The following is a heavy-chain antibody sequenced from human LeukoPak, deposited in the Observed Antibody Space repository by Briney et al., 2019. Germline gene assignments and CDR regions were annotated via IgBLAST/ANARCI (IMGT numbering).Heavy chain of an antibody. CDR3: ARDGCTTTSCFDY. Sequence: PGGSLRLSCAASGFTFNIYGMHWVRQAPGKGLEYLSAINSNGGSTYYANSVKGRFTISRDNSKNTLYLQMGSLRTEDMAVYYCARDGCTTTSCFDYWGQGTLVTASS. CDR1: GFTFNIYG. J-gene: IGHJ4*02. CDR2: INSNGGST. D-gene: IGHD2-2*01. V-gene: IGHV3-64*01.